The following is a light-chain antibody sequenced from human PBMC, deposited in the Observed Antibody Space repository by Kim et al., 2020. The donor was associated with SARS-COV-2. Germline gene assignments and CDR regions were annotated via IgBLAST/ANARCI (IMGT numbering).Light chain of an antibody. Sequence: EIVLTQSPATLSLSPGERATLSCRASQSDSTNLAWYQQKPGQAPRLLIYYASNRATGIPARFSGGRSGTDFTLTISSLEPEDFAVYYCQQRINWPPGYTFGQGTKLEI. V-gene: IGKV3-11*01. J-gene: IGKJ2*01. CDR1: QSDSTN. CDR2: YAS. CDR3: QQRINWPPGYT.